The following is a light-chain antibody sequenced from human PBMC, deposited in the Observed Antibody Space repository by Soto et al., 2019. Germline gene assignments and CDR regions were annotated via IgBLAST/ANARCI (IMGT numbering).Light chain of an antibody. V-gene: IGKV1-27*01. CDR1: QGISNY. Sequence: DIQMIQSPSSLSASVGDRVTITCRASQGISNYLAWYQQRPGRVPTLLISAASTLQSGVPSRFSGSGSGTDFTLTITSLQPEDVETYYCQRYNDASTFGQGTKVEI. CDR3: QRYNDAST. CDR2: AAS. J-gene: IGKJ1*01.